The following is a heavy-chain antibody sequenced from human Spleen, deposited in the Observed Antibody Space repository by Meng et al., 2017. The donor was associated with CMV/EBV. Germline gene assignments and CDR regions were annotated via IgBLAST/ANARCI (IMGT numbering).Heavy chain of an antibody. V-gene: IGHV3-20*04. CDR3: ARGGIEGVFDY. CDR1: GFIFEDYG. Sequence: GESLKISCTVSGFIFEDYGMTWVRQAAGMGLEWVSGINWNAEGTAYADSVRGRFTISRDNAKNSLYLQMSSLRVEDTDSYFCARGGIEGVFDYWGQGALVTVSS. J-gene: IGHJ4*02. D-gene: IGHD3-16*01. CDR2: INWNAEGT.